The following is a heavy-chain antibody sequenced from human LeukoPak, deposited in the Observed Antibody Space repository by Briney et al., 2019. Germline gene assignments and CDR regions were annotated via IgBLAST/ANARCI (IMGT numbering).Heavy chain of an antibody. CDR2: IRYDGSNK. V-gene: IGHV3-30*02. Sequence: GGSLRLSCAASGFTFSSYGMHWVRQAPGKGLEWVAFIRYDGSNKYYADSVKGRFTISRDNSKNTLYLQMNSLRAEDTAVYYCAKDYEEAARLAWYDAFDIWGQGTMVTVSS. CDR3: AKDYEEAARLAWYDAFDI. D-gene: IGHD6-6*01. J-gene: IGHJ3*02. CDR1: GFTFSSYG.